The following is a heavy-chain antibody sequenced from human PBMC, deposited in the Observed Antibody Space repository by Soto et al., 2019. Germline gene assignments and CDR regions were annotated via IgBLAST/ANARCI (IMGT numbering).Heavy chain of an antibody. CDR2: VSSAGSTK. Sequence: QVQLVESGGGVVQPERSLRLSCAASGFIFSNYGMHWVRQAPGKGLEWVAVVSSAGSTKYYADSVKGRFTISRDNSKNKVFLQMNSLRAEDTAVYYCAKDLGYSYGGFFDDWGQGTLVTVSS. J-gene: IGHJ4*02. CDR1: GFIFSNYG. D-gene: IGHD5-18*01. V-gene: IGHV3-30*18. CDR3: AKDLGYSYGGFFDD.